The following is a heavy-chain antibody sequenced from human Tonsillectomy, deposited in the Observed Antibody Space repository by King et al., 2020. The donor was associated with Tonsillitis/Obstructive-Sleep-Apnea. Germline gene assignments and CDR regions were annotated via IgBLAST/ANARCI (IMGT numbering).Heavy chain of an antibody. D-gene: IGHD3/OR15-3a*01. Sequence: IGWVRQMPVKGLEWMGIIYPGDSDTRYSPSFQGQLTNSADKSISTAYLQWSSLKASDTAMYDCARSADDFWTDANYYYYYYMDVWGKGTKVTVYS. J-gene: IGHJ6*03. CDR2: IYPGDSDT. V-gene: IGHV5-51*01. CDR3: ARSADDFWTDANYYYYYYMDV.